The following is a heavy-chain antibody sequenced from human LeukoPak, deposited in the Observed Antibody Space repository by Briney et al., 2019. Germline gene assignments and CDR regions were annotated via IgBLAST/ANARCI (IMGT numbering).Heavy chain of an antibody. J-gene: IGHJ5*02. V-gene: IGHV3-23*01. CDR3: ARDRPNYYGSNGHYYQRNGDH. CDR1: EFSFSIYA. CDR2: ITSSGEST. Sequence: GGSLRLSCAASEFSFSIYAMSWVRQAPGKGLEWVSSITSSGESTYYAGSVKGRFTVSRDNSKNTVYLQMNSLRAEDTAVYYCARDRPNYYGSNGHYYQRNGDHWGQGTLVTVSS. D-gene: IGHD3-22*01.